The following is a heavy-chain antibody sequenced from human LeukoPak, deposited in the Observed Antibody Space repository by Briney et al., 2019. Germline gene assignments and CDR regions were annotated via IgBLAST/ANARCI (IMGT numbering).Heavy chain of an antibody. CDR3: ARDRGIAAAGLFDY. Sequence: SVKVSCKASGYTSTGYYMHWVRQAPGQGLEWMGGIIPIFGTANYAQKFQGRVTITADESTSTAYMELSSLRSEDTAVYYCARDRGIAAAGLFDYWGQGTLVAVSS. CDR1: GYTSTGYY. D-gene: IGHD6-13*01. CDR2: IIPIFGTA. V-gene: IGHV1-69*13. J-gene: IGHJ4*02.